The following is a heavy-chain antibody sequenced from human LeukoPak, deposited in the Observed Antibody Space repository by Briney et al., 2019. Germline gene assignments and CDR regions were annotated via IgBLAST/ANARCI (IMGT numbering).Heavy chain of an antibody. D-gene: IGHD6-6*01. J-gene: IGHJ5*02. CDR3: ARHRKQLEFDP. CDR1: GGSISSYY. V-gene: IGHV4-59*08. CDR2: IYYSGST. Sequence: PSETLSLTCTVSGGSISSYYWSWIRQPPGKGLEWIGYIYYSGSTNYNPSLKSRVTISVDTSKNQFSLNLSSVTAADTAVYYCARHRKQLEFDPWGQGTLVTVSS.